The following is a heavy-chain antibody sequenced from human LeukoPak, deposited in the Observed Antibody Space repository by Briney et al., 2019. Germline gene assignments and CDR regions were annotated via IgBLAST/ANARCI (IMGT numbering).Heavy chain of an antibody. J-gene: IGHJ4*02. V-gene: IGHV3-7*01. D-gene: IGHD6-13*01. CDR1: GFTFSSYW. CDR2: IKQDGSEK. CDR3: ARSSGYSSSWYGRFDY. Sequence: PGGSLRLSCAASGFTFSSYWMSWVRQAPGKGLEWVANIKQDGSEKYYVDSVKGRFTISKDNAKNSLYLQMNSLRAEDTAVYYCARSSGYSSSWYGRFDYWGQGTLVTVSS.